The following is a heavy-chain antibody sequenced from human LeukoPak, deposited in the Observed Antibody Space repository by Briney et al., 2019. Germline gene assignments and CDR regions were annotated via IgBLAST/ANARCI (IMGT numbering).Heavy chain of an antibody. D-gene: IGHD6-19*01. CDR2: ISANNGNT. J-gene: IGHJ4*02. Sequence: ASVKVSCKASGYTFTGYYMHWVRQAPGQGLEWMGWISANNGNTNYVQKLQGRVTMTTDTSTSTAYMELRSLRSDDTAMYYCARDPRAVAGTGEDYWGQGTLVTVSS. V-gene: IGHV1-18*04. CDR3: ARDPRAVAGTGEDY. CDR1: GYTFTGYY.